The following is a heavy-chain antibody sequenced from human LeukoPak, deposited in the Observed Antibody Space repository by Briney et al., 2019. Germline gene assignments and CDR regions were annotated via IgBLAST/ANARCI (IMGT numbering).Heavy chain of an antibody. V-gene: IGHV3-23*01. CDR1: GFTFSSYA. D-gene: IGHD2/OR15-2a*01. J-gene: IGHJ4*02. CDR2: IGGSGSDT. CDR3: TKGCNSVSCTLFDS. Sequence: GGSLRLSCAASGFTFSSYAMSWVRQAPGKGLAWVSTIGGSGSDTYYADSVKGRFTISRDNSENTLYLQMSSLSAEDTAVYYCTKGCNSVSCTLFDSWGQGTLVTVSS.